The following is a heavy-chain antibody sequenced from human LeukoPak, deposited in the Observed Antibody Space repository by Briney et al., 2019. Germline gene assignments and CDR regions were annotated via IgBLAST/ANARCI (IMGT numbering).Heavy chain of an antibody. CDR2: IYYSGST. V-gene: IGHV4-61*01. CDR1: GGSVSSGSYY. J-gene: IGHJ5*02. Sequence: SETLSLTCTVSGGSVSSGSYYWSWIRQPPGKGLEWIGYIYYSGSTNYNPSLKSRVTISVDTSKNQFSLKLSSVTAADTAVYYCAREESPLYGSGSYYGWFDPWGQGTLVTVSS. CDR3: AREESPLYGSGSYYGWFDP. D-gene: IGHD3-10*01.